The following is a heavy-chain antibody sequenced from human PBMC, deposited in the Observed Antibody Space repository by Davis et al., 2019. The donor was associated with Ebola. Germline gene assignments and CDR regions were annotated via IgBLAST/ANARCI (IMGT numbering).Heavy chain of an antibody. D-gene: IGHD6-19*01. CDR3: AKPSEQWLLHWHFDL. J-gene: IGHJ2*01. CDR1: GFTFSTYA. Sequence: PGGSLRLSCAASGFTFSTYAMSWVRQAPGKGLEWVSGISGSGVNTYYADSVKGRFTISRDNSKNTLYLQMNSLRADDTAVYYCAKPSEQWLLHWHFDLWGRGTLVTVSS. V-gene: IGHV3-23*01. CDR2: ISGSGVNT.